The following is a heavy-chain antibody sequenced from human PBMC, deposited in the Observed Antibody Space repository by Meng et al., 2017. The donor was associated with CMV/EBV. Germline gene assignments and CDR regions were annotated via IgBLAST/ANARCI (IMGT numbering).Heavy chain of an antibody. J-gene: IGHJ4*02. Sequence: GESLKISCAASGFTFSSYGIHWVRQAPGKGLEWVAFIRYDGSNKYYADSVKGRFTISRDNSKNTLYLQMNSLRAEDTAVYYCAKDQGEVEYYYGSVEYTPDDYYFDYWGQGTLVTVSS. CDR1: GFTFSSYG. CDR3: AKDQGEVEYYYGSVEYTPDDYYFDY. D-gene: IGHD3-10*01. CDR2: IRYDGSNK. V-gene: IGHV3-30*02.